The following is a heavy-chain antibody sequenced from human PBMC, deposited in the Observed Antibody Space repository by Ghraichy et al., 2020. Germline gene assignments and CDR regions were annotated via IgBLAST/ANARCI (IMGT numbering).Heavy chain of an antibody. V-gene: IGHV4-34*01. CDR3: ARERIAAADNYYYGMDV. J-gene: IGHJ6*02. CDR2: INHSGST. CDR1: GGSFSGYY. D-gene: IGHD6-13*01. Sequence: LSLTCAVYGGSFSGYYWSWIRQPPGKGLEWIGEINHSGSTNYNPSLKSRVTISVDTSKNQFSLKLSSVTAADTAVYYCARERIAAADNYYYGMDVWGQGTTVTVSS.